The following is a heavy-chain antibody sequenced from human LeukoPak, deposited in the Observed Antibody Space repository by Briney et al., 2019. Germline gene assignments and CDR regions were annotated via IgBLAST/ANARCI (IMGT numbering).Heavy chain of an antibody. CDR1: GYTFTANW. D-gene: IGHD1-7*01. CDR3: ARGAAGTTPDYYYFGLDV. Sequence: GESLKISFKGSGYTFTANWIGWLRQLHGKGLEWMGINYPIYYDTRYSRPFQGQVTISADQSIDTAHLQWSSLKASDTAMYYCARGAAGTTPDYYYFGLDVWGEGTTVRVSS. CDR2: NYPIYYDT. V-gene: IGHV5-51*01. J-gene: IGHJ6*04.